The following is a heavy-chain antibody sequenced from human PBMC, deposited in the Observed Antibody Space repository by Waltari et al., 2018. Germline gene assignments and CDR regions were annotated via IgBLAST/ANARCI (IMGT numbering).Heavy chain of an antibody. J-gene: IGHJ3*02. Sequence: EVQLVESGGGLVQPGGSLRLSCAVSGFTFSSLWMRWFRQAPGKGLKWVANIKQDGSEIYYVDSVKGRFTISRDNAKNSLYLQMNSLTTEDTAVYYCAGGGGFLCDIWGQGTLVTVSS. V-gene: IGHV3-7*01. CDR1: GFTFSSLW. CDR2: IKQDGSEI. D-gene: IGHD3-3*01. CDR3: AGGGGFLCDI.